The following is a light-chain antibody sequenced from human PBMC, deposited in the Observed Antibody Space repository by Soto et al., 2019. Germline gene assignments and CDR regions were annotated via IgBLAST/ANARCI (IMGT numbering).Light chain of an antibody. CDR1: QSVSSTY. CDR3: QQYDTSLPMYT. V-gene: IGKV3-20*01. CDR2: AAS. Sequence: EIVLTQSPGTLSLSPGERATLSCRASQSVSSTYLAWYQQKPGQAPRLVIYAASNRATGIPDRFSGSASGADFTLTISRLEPEDFAIYYCQQYDTSLPMYTFGQGNKLEIK. J-gene: IGKJ2*01.